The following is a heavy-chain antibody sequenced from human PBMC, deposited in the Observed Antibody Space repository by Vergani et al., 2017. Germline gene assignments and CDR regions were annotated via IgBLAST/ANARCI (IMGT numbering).Heavy chain of an antibody. CDR2: IIPIFGTA. CDR3: AGDDRDYYDSSGYYYVFQV. J-gene: IGHJ4*02. D-gene: IGHD3-22*01. V-gene: IGHV1-69*18. Sequence: QVQLVQSGAEVKKPGSSVKVSCKASGGTFSSYAISWVRQAPGQGLEWMGRIIPIFGTANYAQKFQGRVTITADESTSTAYMELSSLRSEDTAVYYCAGDDRDYYDSSGYYYVFQVWGQGTLVTVSS. CDR1: GGTFSSYA.